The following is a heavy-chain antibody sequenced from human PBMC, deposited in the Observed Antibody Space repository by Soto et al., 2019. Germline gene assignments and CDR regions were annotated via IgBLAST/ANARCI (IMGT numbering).Heavy chain of an antibody. Sequence: QVQLVESRGGVVQPGRSLRLSCAAGGFTVSIYGMHWVRHAPGKGLEWVAMISFDGSEKYYTDSVKGRFHISRDSSKNTMYLQMDSLRVEDTAVYYCARDRRLYYSDAFDIWGQGTTVTVSS. J-gene: IGHJ3*02. CDR3: ARDRRLYYSDAFDI. CDR1: GFTVSIYG. V-gene: IGHV3-30*03. D-gene: IGHD1-26*01. CDR2: ISFDGSEK.